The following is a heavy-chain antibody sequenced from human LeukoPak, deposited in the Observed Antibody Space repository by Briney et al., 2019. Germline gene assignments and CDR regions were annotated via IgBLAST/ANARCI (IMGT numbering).Heavy chain of an antibody. Sequence: GESLKISCKGSGYSFTSYWIGWVRQMPGKGLEWMGIIYPGDSDTRYSPSFQGQVTISADKSISTAYLQWSSLKASDTAMYYCARFEYYYDSSGYYYGYWGQGTLVTVSS. V-gene: IGHV5-51*01. J-gene: IGHJ4*02. CDR2: IYPGDSDT. D-gene: IGHD3-22*01. CDR1: GYSFTSYW. CDR3: ARFEYYYDSSGYYYGY.